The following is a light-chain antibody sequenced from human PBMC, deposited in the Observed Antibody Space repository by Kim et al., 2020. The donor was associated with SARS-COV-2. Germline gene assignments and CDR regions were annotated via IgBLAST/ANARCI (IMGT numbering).Light chain of an antibody. CDR1: QDIRND. CDR2: AAN. Sequence: AIQMTQSPSSLSASVGDRVTITCRASQDIRNDLGWYQQKPGKAPSLLIYAANDLQSGVPSRFSGSGFGTDFTLTISSLQPEDFATYYCLQDYNYPRTFGQGTKVDIK. J-gene: IGKJ1*01. CDR3: LQDYNYPRT. V-gene: IGKV1-6*01.